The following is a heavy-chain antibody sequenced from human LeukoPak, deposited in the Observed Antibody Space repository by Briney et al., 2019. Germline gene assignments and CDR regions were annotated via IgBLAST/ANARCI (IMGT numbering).Heavy chain of an antibody. Sequence: PSETLSLTCTVSGGTISSGSYYWSWIRQPAGKGLEWIGRIYTSGSTNYNPSLKSRVTISVDTSKNQFSLKLSSVTAADTAVYYCAREFDFWSGYYLNWFDPWGQGTLVTVSS. J-gene: IGHJ5*02. D-gene: IGHD3-3*01. V-gene: IGHV4-61*02. CDR3: AREFDFWSGYYLNWFDP. CDR2: IYTSGST. CDR1: GGTISSGSYY.